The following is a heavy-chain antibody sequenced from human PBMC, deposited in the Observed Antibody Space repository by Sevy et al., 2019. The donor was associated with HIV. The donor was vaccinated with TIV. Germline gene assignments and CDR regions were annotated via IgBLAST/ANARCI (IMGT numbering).Heavy chain of an antibody. Sequence: GGSLGLSCAASGFTFSSYSFHWVRQAPGKGLEWVSSISGLSNYIYYSDSMKGRFTISRDNAKNSLYLHMSSLRADDTAVYYCARAGNWPYFDYWGQGTLVTVSS. CDR1: GFTFSSYS. J-gene: IGHJ4*02. CDR2: ISGLSNYI. D-gene: IGHD1-1*01. CDR3: ARAGNWPYFDY. V-gene: IGHV3-21*01.